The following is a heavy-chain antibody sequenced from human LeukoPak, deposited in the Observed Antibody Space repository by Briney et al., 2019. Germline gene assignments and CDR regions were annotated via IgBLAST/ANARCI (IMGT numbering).Heavy chain of an antibody. CDR3: ARVGAADCGGDCYGWFDP. V-gene: IGHV1-2*02. CDR1: GYTFTDYY. J-gene: IGHJ5*02. Sequence: ASVKVSCKASGYTFTDYYMHWVRQAPGQGLEWMGWIGLNSGDTNYAQKFQGRVTLTRDTSISTTYMEVSRLRSDDTAVYYCARVGAADCGGDCYGWFDPWGQGTLVTVCS. D-gene: IGHD2-21*02. CDR2: IGLNSGDT.